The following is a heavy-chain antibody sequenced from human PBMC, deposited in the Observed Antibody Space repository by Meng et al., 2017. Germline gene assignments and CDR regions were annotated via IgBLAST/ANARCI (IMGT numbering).Heavy chain of an antibody. CDR1: DGSMNSYY. CDR2: IHYSGST. CDR3: ARENVGLIRYFDWSREDESTAHYYYGMDV. Sequence: SETLSLTCSVSDGSMNSYYWSWMRQPPGKGLEWIGDIHYSGSTNYNPSLKSRVTISVDTSKNHFSLKLSSVTAADTATYYCARENVGLIRYFDWSREDESTAHYYYGMDVWGQGTAVTVSS. V-gene: IGHV4-59*01. D-gene: IGHD3-9*01. J-gene: IGHJ6*02.